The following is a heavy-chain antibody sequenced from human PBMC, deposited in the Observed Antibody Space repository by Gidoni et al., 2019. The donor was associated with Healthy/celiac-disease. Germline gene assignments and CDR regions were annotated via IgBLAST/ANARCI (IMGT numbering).Heavy chain of an antibody. J-gene: IGHJ6*02. D-gene: IGHD3-10*01. CDR2: ISGSGGST. CDR3: AKDERFGELLNYYGMDV. V-gene: IGHV3-23*01. Sequence: EVQLLESGGGLVQPGGSLRLSCAASGFTFSSYAMSWVRPAPGKGLEWVSAISGSGGSTYYADSVKGRFTISRDNSKNTLYLQMNSLRAEDTAVYYCAKDERFGELLNYYGMDVWGQGTTVTVSS. CDR1: GFTFSSYA.